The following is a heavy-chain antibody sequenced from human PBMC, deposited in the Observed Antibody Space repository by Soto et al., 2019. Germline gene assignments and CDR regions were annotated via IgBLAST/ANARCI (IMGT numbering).Heavy chain of an antibody. D-gene: IGHD3-10*01. J-gene: IGHJ6*02. CDR1: GGSFSDYS. CDR2: INQSEST. V-gene: IGHV4-34*01. Sequence: SGALSLTSAPSGGSFSDYSWNRIRQPPGKGLEWIGEINQSESTNYNPSLKSRVTISVDTSRNQFSLKLSSVTAADTAVYYCASGESIIGAHGYYYVMDAWGQGTTVS. CDR3: ASGESIIGAHGYYYVMDA.